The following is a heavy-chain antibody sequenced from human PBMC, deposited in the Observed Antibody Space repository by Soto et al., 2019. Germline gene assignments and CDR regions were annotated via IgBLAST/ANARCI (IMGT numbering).Heavy chain of an antibody. CDR3: ARALPVAKGGFEP. CDR1: GFTVSNTY. Sequence: GSLRLSCAASGFTVSNTYMTWVRQPPGKGLVFVSVIYTAARTNYADSVKGRFIISRDNSKNTLYLQMNSLRAEDTAVYYCARALPVAKGGFEPWGQGTLVTVSS. CDR2: IYTAART. J-gene: IGHJ5*02. V-gene: IGHV3-53*01. D-gene: IGHD2-2*01.